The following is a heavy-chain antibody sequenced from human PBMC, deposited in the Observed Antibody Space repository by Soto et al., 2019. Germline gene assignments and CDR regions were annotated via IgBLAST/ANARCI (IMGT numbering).Heavy chain of an antibody. J-gene: IGHJ4*02. D-gene: IGHD3-10*01. V-gene: IGHV1-3*01. CDR1: GYTFTNYA. CDR3: ARDMGFGLSDY. CDR2: INAGNGNT. Sequence: QVQLVQSGAEVKKPGASVKVSCKASGYTFTNYAIDWVRQAPGQRLEWMGWINAGNGNTKYSQKFLGRVTITRDTSASTAYMGLSSLRSEDTAVYYCARDMGFGLSDYWGQGIVVTVSS.